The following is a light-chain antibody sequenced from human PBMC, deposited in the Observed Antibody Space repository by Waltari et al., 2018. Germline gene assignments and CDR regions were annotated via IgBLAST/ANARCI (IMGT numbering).Light chain of an antibody. J-gene: IGLJ2*01. V-gene: IGLV2-23*01. CDR3: CSYAAYSPVL. Sequence: QSALTQPASVSGSPGQSITISCTGTSSDVGNYNLVYWYQQHPGKAPQLIICEGSKRPSGVSNRFSGSKFGNTASLTISGLQAEDEADYYCCSYAAYSPVLFGGGTKVTVL. CDR2: EGS. CDR1: SSDVGNYNL.